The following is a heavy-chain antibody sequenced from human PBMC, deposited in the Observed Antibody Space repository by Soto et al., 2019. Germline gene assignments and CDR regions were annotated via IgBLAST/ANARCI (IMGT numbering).Heavy chain of an antibody. CDR2: ISAYNGNT. J-gene: IGHJ6*02. V-gene: IGHV1-18*04. CDR1: GYTFTRYG. Sequence: GASVKVSCKASGYTFTRYGISWVRQAPGQGREWMGWISAYNGNTNYAQKLQGRVTMTTDTSTSTAYMELRSLRSDDTAVYYCARDRGRDYCYYYGMDVWGQGTTVTVSS. D-gene: IGHD1-26*01. CDR3: ARDRGRDYCYYYGMDV.